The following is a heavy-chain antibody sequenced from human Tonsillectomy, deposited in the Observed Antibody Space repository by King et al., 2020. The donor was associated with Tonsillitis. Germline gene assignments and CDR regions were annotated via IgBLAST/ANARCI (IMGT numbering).Heavy chain of an antibody. J-gene: IGHJ3*02. CDR1: GFTFSSYW. CDR2: INSDGSST. D-gene: IGHD4-11*01. Sequence: EQLVESGGGLVQPGGSLRLSCAASGFTFSSYWMHWVRQAPGKGLVWVSRINSDGSSTSYADSVKGRFTISRDNAKNTLYLQMNSLRAEDTAVYYCARSDYSKDAFDIWGQGTMVTVSS. V-gene: IGHV3-74*01. CDR3: ARSDYSKDAFDI.